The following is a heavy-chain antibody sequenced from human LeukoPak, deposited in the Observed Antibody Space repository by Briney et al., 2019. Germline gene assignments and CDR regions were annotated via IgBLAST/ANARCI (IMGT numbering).Heavy chain of an antibody. CDR3: AWSTVTTNYFDY. D-gene: IGHD4-17*01. CDR1: GYTFTGYY. CDR2: INPNSGGT. Sequence: ASVKVSCKASGYTFTGYYMHRVRQAPGQGLEWMGRINPNSGGTNYAQKFQGRVTMTRDTSISTAYMELSRLRSDDTAVYYCAWSTVTTNYFDYWGQGTLVTVSS. V-gene: IGHV1-2*06. J-gene: IGHJ4*02.